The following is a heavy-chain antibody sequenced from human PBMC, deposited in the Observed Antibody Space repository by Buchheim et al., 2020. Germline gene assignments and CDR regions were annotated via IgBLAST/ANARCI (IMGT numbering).Heavy chain of an antibody. CDR2: IRYNGSNT. Sequence: QVQLVESGGGVVQPGRSLRLSCAASGFTFSSYGMHWVRQAPGKGLEWVAFIRYNGSNTYYADSVKGRFNISRDDSKNTLYLQMNSLRAEDTAVYYCAKDYSNYFFDLWGQGTL. J-gene: IGHJ5*02. V-gene: IGHV3-30*02. CDR1: GFTFSSYG. D-gene: IGHD4-11*01. CDR3: AKDYSNYFFDL.